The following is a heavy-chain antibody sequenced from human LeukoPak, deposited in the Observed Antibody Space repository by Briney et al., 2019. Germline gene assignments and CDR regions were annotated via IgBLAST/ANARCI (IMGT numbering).Heavy chain of an antibody. D-gene: IGHD1-26*01. Sequence: PSGTLSLTCAVSGGSISSSNWWSWVRQPPGKGLEWIGEIYHSGSTNYNPSLKSRVTISVDKSKNQFSLKLSSVTAADTAVYYCARGGQWPRDGWGGSYRNFNDYWGQGTLVTVSS. CDR2: IYHSGST. J-gene: IGHJ4*02. CDR1: GGSISSSNW. V-gene: IGHV4-4*02. CDR3: ARGGQWPRDGWGGSYRNFNDY.